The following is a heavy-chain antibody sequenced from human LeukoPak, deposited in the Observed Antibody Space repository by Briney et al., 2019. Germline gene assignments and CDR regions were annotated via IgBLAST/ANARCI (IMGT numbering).Heavy chain of an antibody. CDR1: GFTFSSYD. V-gene: IGHV3-30*18. CDR3: AKGGYGIQLWWALDI. D-gene: IGHD5-18*01. J-gene: IGHJ3*02. Sequence: TGGSLRLSCAASGFTFSSYDMHWVRQAPGKGLEWVALISYDGSNKYYADSVKGRFTISRDSSKNTLYLQMNSLRPEDTAIYYCAKGGYGIQLWWALDIWGQGTMVTVSS. CDR2: ISYDGSNK.